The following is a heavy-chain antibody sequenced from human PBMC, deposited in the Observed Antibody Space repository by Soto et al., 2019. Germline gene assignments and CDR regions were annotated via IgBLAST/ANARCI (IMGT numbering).Heavy chain of an antibody. D-gene: IGHD6-25*01. CDR1: GGSFSGYY. Sequence: QVQLQQWGAGLLKPSETLSLTCAVYGGSFSGYYWSWIRQPPGKGLEWIGEINHSGSTNYNPSLNSRATISLDTSKNQFSLKLSSVAAADYAVYCCVRRSDQRQTKWYFDYWGQGTLVTVSS. CDR2: INHSGST. CDR3: VRRSDQRQTKWYFDY. V-gene: IGHV4-34*01. J-gene: IGHJ4*02.